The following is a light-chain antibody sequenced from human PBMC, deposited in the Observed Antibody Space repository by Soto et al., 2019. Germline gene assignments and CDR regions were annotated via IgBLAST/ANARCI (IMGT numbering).Light chain of an antibody. Sequence: QSVLTQPPSASGTPGQRVTISCSGSSSNIGSNTVNWYQQVPGTAPKLLIYSNNQRPSGVPDRFSGSKSGTSASLAISGLQSEDEADYYCQVWDSSSDPYVVFGGGTKLTVL. CDR1: SSNIGSNT. CDR3: QVWDSSSDPYVV. V-gene: IGLV1-44*01. J-gene: IGLJ2*01. CDR2: SNN.